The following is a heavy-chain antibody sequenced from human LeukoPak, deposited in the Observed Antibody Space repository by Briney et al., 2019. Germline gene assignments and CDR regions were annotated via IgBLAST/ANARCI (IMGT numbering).Heavy chain of an antibody. J-gene: IGHJ4*02. Sequence: GGSLRLSCAASGFTFSKYWMSWVRQAPGKGLEWLANIKEDGSEKYYVDSVKGRFTISRDNAKNSLYLQMNSLRAEDTSVYYCASGSRDWWGQGTLVTVSS. CDR1: GFTFSKYW. V-gene: IGHV3-7*01. CDR3: ASGSRDW. D-gene: IGHD3-10*01. CDR2: IKEDGSEK.